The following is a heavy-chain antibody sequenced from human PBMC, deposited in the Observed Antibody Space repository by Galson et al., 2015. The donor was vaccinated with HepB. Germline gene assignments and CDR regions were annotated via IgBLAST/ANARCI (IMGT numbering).Heavy chain of an antibody. D-gene: IGHD3-22*01. V-gene: IGHV4-30-2*01. CDR3: ARGGDYYDSSGHLHLFDY. J-gene: IGHJ4*02. CDR1: GGSISSGGFS. Sequence: TLSLTCTVSGGSISSGGFSWSWIRQPPGKGLEWIGYIYHSGSTDYNPSLKSRVTMSVDRSKNQFSLNLYSVTAADTALYYCARGGDYYDSSGHLHLFDYWGQGTLVTVSP. CDR2: IYHSGST.